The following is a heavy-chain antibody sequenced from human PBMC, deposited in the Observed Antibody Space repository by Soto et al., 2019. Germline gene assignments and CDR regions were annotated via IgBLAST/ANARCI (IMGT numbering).Heavy chain of an antibody. CDR3: AKAGGAAGTVDYFDY. Sequence: LRLSCAASGFTFSNYAINWVRQSPGKGLEWVSVISGSVGSTYYADSVEGRFTITRDNSKNTPYLQMNSLRAEDTAVYYCAKAGGAAGTVDYFDYWGQGTLVTVSS. D-gene: IGHD6-13*01. V-gene: IGHV3-23*01. CDR1: GFTFSNYA. CDR2: ISGSVGST. J-gene: IGHJ4*02.